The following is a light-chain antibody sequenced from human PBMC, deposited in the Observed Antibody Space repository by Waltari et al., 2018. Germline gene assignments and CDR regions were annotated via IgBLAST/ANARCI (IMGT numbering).Light chain of an antibody. CDR2: WAS. J-gene: IGKJ2*01. CDR1: PSVLYSSDTHDY. CDR3: QQYYHTPYT. V-gene: IGKV4-1*01. Sequence: DIVITQSPDPLGVPLGGTATINCKSWPSVLYSSDTHDYFTWYQQQAGQPPTVLIYWASPRESGVPDRFSASGSGTDFTLTITDLQPEDVAVYFCQQYYHTPYTFGQGTKLDSK.